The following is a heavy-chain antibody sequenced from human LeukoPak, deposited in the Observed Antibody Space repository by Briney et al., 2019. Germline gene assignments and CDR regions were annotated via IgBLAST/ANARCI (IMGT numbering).Heavy chain of an antibody. CDR1: GFTFSSYA. J-gene: IGHJ4*02. V-gene: IGHV3-23*01. CDR2: ISGSGGST. Sequence: PGGSLRLSCAASGFTFSSYAMSWVRQAPGKGLEWVSIISGSGGSTYYADSVKGRFTISRDNSKNTLYLQMNSLRAEDTAVYYCAKEFGYSYGSPSDYWGQGTLVTVSS. CDR3: AKEFGYSYGSPSDY. D-gene: IGHD5-18*01.